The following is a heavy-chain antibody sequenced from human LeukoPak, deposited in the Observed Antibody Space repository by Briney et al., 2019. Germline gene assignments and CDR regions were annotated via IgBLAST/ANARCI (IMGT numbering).Heavy chain of an antibody. D-gene: IGHD6-13*01. Sequence: PSETLSLTCTVSGGSISNNNYYWVWIRQPPGKGLEWIGYIYYSGSTNYNPSLKSRVTISVDTSKNQFSLKLSSVTAADTAVYYCARVFIAAAGTSWGPESYYFDYWGQGTLVTVSS. J-gene: IGHJ4*02. CDR2: IYYSGST. CDR1: GGSISNNNYY. CDR3: ARVFIAAAGTSWGPESYYFDY. V-gene: IGHV4-61*05.